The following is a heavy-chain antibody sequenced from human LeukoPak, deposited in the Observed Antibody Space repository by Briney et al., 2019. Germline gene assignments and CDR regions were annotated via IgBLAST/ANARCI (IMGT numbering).Heavy chain of an antibody. CDR3: AKDRGIISDY. CDR2: ISSSSSYI. V-gene: IGHV3-21*04. J-gene: IGHJ4*02. D-gene: IGHD3-10*01. Sequence: GGSLRLSCAASGFTFSSYSMNWVRQAPGKGLEWVSSISSSSSYIYYADSVKGRFTISRDNAKNSLYLQMNSLRVEDTAVYYCAKDRGIISDYWGQGTLVTVSS. CDR1: GFTFSSYS.